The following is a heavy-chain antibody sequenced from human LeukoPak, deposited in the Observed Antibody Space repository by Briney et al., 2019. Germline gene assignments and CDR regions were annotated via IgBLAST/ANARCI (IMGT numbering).Heavy chain of an antibody. J-gene: IGHJ5*02. V-gene: IGHV4-61*02. Sequence: SETLSLTCTVSGASISSGSYYWSWIRQPAGKGLEWIGRVYTSGSTNYNPSLKSRVTISVDTSKNQFSLKLSSVTAADTAVYYCARHHSGYDSNWFDPWGQGTLVTVSS. CDR1: GASISSGSYY. D-gene: IGHD5-12*01. CDR2: VYTSGST. CDR3: ARHHSGYDSNWFDP.